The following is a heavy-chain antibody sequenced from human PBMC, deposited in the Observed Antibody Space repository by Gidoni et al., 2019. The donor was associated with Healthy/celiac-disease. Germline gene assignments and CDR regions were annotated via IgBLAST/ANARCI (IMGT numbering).Heavy chain of an antibody. J-gene: IGHJ6*03. CDR3: ARDTGSLIVVVPGSMDV. CDR2: IIPSLGIA. D-gene: IGHD2-2*01. CDR1: GGTFRSYA. V-gene: IGHV1-69*04. Sequence: QVQLVQSGAEVKKPGSSVKVSCKASGGTFRSYAISWVRQAPGQGLEWRGRIIPSLGIANYAQKFQGRVTITADKSTSTAYMELSSLRSEDTAVYYCARDTGSLIVVVPGSMDVWGKGTTVTVSS.